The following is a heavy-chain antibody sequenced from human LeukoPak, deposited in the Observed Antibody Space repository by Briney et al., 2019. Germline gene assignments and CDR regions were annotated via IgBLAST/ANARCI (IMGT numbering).Heavy chain of an antibody. D-gene: IGHD3-9*01. CDR1: GFTFYSYG. J-gene: IGHJ6*03. CDR3: AKDPDILTGYYSPGYMDV. V-gene: IGHV3-33*06. CDR2: IWYDGSNK. Sequence: PGGSLRLSCAASGFTFYSYGMHWVRQALGKGLEWVAVIWYDGSNKYYADSVKGRFTISRDNSKNTLYLQMNSLRAEDTAVYYCAKDPDILTGYYSPGYMDVWGKGTTVTVSS.